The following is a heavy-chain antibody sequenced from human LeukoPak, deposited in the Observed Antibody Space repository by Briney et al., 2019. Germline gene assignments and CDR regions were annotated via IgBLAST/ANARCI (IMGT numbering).Heavy chain of an antibody. CDR2: IYHSGST. CDR3: ARGDSSSWYY. D-gene: IGHD6-13*01. Sequence: SETLSLTCTVSGYSISSGYYWGWIRQPPGKGLEWIGSIYHSGSTYYNPSLKSRVTISVDTSKNQFSLKLSSVTAADTAVYYCARGDSSSWYYWGQGTLVTVSS. CDR1: GYSISSGYY. J-gene: IGHJ4*02. V-gene: IGHV4-38-2*02.